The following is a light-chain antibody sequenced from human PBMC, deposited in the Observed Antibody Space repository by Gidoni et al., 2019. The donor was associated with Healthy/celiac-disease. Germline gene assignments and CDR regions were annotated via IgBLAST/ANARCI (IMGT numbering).Light chain of an antibody. CDR3: QQYDNLPRT. CDR1: QDISNY. J-gene: IGKJ2*01. V-gene: IGKV1-33*01. Sequence: DIHMTQSPSSLSASVGDRVTITCQASQDISNYLNWYQQKPGKAPKLLIYDASNLETGVPSRFSGSGSGTDLTVTISSLQPEDIATYYCQQYDNLPRTFGQGTKLEIK. CDR2: DAS.